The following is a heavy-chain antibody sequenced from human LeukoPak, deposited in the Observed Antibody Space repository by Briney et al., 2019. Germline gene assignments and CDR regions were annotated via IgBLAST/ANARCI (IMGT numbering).Heavy chain of an antibody. J-gene: IGHJ4*02. V-gene: IGHV4-38-2*02. D-gene: IGHD1-26*01. CDR2: IYHSGST. CDR1: GYSISSAYY. CDR3: ARDLIEWELRYFDY. Sequence: SETLSLTRTVSGYSISSAYYWGWIRQPPGKGLEWIGSIYHSGSTYYNPSLKSRVTISVDTSKNQFSLKLSSVTAADTAVYYCARDLIEWELRYFDYWGQGTLVTVSS.